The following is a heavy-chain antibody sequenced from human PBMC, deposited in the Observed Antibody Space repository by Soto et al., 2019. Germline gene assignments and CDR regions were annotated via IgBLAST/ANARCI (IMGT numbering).Heavy chain of an antibody. V-gene: IGHV3-11*01. D-gene: IGHD2-2*01. J-gene: IGHJ6*02. CDR2: ISGSGGTT. CDR3: ARGSSGVDV. Sequence: SLRLSCAASGFTFSDYYMTWIRQAPGKGLQWVSYISGSGGTTYYADSVKGRFTISRDNARKSLYLQMSSLRTEDTAVYYCARGSSGVDVWGQGTTVTVSS. CDR1: GFTFSDYY.